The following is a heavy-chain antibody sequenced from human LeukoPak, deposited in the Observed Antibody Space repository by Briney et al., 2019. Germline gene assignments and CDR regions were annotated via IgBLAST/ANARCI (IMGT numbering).Heavy chain of an antibody. V-gene: IGHV3-48*03. J-gene: IGHJ3*02. CDR1: GFTFSSYD. Sequence: AGGSLRLSCVISGFTFSSYDMSWVRQAPGEGLEWVSYISGSGSTTYYADSVKGRFTISRDSAKNSLYLEMSSLRAEDTAVYYCASGASRWSLDVFDIWGQGTMVTVSS. CDR2: ISGSGSTT. CDR3: ASGASRWSLDVFDI. D-gene: IGHD6-13*01.